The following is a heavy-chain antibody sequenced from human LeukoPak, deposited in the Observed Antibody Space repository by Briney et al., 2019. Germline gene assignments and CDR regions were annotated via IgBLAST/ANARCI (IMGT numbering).Heavy chain of an antibody. CDR2: IYYSGST. V-gene: IGHV4-30-4*01. D-gene: IGHD4-17*01. J-gene: IGHJ4*02. CDR1: GGSNSSGDYY. CDR3: ARGLSYGDYSGGY. Sequence: SETLSLTCTVSGGSNSSGDYYWSWIRQPPGKGLEWIGYIYYSGSTYYNPSLKSRVTISVDTSKNQFSLKLSSVTAADTAVYYCARGLSYGDYSGGYWGQGTLVTVSS.